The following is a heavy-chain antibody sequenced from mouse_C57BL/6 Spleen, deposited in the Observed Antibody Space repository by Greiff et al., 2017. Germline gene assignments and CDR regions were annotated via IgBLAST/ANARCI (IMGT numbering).Heavy chain of an antibody. D-gene: IGHD1-1*01. CDR1: GYTFTDYN. Sequence: EVQGVESGPELVKPGASVKIPCKASGYTFTDYNMDWVKQSHGKSLEWIGDINPNNGGTIYNQKFKGKATLTVDKSSSTAYMELRSLTSEDTAVYYCARWGYYYGSSGYAMDYWGQGTSVTVSS. J-gene: IGHJ4*01. CDR3: ARWGYYYGSSGYAMDY. CDR2: INPNNGGT. V-gene: IGHV1-18*01.